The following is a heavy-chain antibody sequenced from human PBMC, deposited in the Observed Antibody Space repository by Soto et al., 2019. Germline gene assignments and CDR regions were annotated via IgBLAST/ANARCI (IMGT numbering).Heavy chain of an antibody. Sequence: VQLLESGGGLVQPGGSLRLSCVASGFTFSSYWMHWVRQAPGKGLVWVSSISNDGSSIYADPVKGRFTISRDNAKNTLYLQMNSLRAEDTAVYYCARLPNKSPQNWGQGTLVIVSP. V-gene: IGHV3-74*01. CDR1: GFTFSSYW. J-gene: IGHJ1*01. CDR3: ARLPNKSPQN. CDR2: ISNDGSS.